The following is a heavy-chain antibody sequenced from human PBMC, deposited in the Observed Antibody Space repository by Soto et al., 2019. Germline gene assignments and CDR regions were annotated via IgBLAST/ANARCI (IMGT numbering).Heavy chain of an antibody. Sequence: PGESLKISCKGSGYSFTSYWIGWVRQMPGKGLEWMGIIYPGDSDTRYSPSFQGQVTISADKSISTAYLQWSSLKASDTAMYYCVIGDVPAAYYRDYWGQGTLVTVSS. CDR3: VIGDVPAAYYRDY. D-gene: IGHD2-2*01. J-gene: IGHJ4*02. CDR2: IYPGDSDT. V-gene: IGHV5-51*01. CDR1: GYSFTSYW.